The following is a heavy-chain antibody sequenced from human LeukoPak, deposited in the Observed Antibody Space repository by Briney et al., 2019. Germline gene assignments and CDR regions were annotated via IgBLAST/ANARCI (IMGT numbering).Heavy chain of an antibody. CDR3: ASIRVRDDAFDI. Sequence: GGSLRLSCAASGFTFSNDDMNWVRQAPGKGLEWVSSISSSSSYIYYADSVKGRFTISRDNAKNSLYLQMNSLRAEDTAVYYCASIRVRDDAFDIWGQGTMVTVSS. J-gene: IGHJ3*02. V-gene: IGHV3-21*01. D-gene: IGHD1-1*01. CDR1: GFTFSNDD. CDR2: ISSSSSYI.